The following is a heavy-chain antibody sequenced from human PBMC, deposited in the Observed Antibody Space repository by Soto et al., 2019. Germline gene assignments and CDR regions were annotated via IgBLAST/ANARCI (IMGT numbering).Heavy chain of an antibody. Sequence: QVQLVQSGAEVKKPGASVKVSCKTSGYSFTAFHMHWVRQAPVQGLELMGSIYPHSGATNYAQKFKGRVPMTRHTTTTQVYMALSRLRSDATAVYFCARVPSRSSRVDDVDNWGQGTLVTVSS. D-gene: IGHD6-6*01. CDR1: GYSFTAFH. CDR3: ARVPSRSSRVDDVDN. CDR2: IYPHSGAT. J-gene: IGHJ4*02. V-gene: IGHV1-2*02.